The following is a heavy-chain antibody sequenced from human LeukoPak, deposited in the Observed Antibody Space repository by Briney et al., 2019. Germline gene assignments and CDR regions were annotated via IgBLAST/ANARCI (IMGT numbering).Heavy chain of an antibody. Sequence: GGSLRLSCADSGFTFSRSWMTWVRQAPGKGLEWVANINEDGSAQNYVDSVKGRFTISRDNAKSTLYLEMNSLRGEDTAVYYCARDAGYDRFDYWGQGTPVTVSS. J-gene: IGHJ4*02. V-gene: IGHV3-7*05. D-gene: IGHD3-22*01. CDR2: INEDGSAQ. CDR1: GFTFSRSW. CDR3: ARDAGYDRFDY.